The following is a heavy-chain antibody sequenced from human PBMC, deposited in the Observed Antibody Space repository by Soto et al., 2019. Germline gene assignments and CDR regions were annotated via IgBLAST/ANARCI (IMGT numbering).Heavy chain of an antibody. D-gene: IGHD6-13*01. V-gene: IGHV3-9*01. CDR2: SSWNSGSI. Sequence: EVQLVESGGGLVQPGRSLRLSCAASGFTFDDYAMHWVRQGRGKGLEWVSGSSWNSGSIGYADSVKGRFTISRDNAKNSRYLQMNSLSAEDTALYYCAKDKGSSWHLPEYWGQRTLVTVSS. CDR1: GFTFDDYA. CDR3: AKDKGSSWHLPEY. J-gene: IGHJ4*02.